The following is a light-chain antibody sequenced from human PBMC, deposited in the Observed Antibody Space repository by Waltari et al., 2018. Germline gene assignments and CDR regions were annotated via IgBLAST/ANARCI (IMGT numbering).Light chain of an antibody. J-gene: IGLJ2*01. V-gene: IGLV2-23*03. CDR3: CSNVGSSVF. CDR1: NSNVRIYNL. CDR2: EGN. Sequence: SALTQPASVSGSPGQSITISRTVFNSNVRIYNLVSWYQKHPGKAPKLLIYEGNRRPSGVSNRFSGSKSDNTASLTLSGLQAEDEADYYCCSNVGSSVFFGGGTKLTVL.